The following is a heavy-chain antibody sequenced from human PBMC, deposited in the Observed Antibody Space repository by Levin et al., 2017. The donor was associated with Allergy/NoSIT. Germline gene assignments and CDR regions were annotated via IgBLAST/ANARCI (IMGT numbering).Heavy chain of an antibody. D-gene: IGHD3-22*01. CDR1: GFTFSSYG. J-gene: IGHJ4*02. CDR3: AKARSYYDSSGYARDYFDY. V-gene: IGHV3-30*18. Sequence: GESLKISCAASGFTFSSYGMHWVRQAPGKGLEWVAVISYDGSNKYYADSVKGRFTISRDNSKNTLYLQMNSLRAEDTAVYYCAKARSYYDSSGYARDYFDYWGQGTLVTVSS. CDR2: ISYDGSNK.